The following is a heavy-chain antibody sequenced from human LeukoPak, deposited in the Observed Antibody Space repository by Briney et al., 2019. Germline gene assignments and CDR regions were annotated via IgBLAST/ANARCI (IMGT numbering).Heavy chain of an antibody. CDR3: AKYSDSSGYYAY. Sequence: SETLSLTCTVSGGSISSSSYYWGWIRQPPGKGLEWIGSIYYSGSTYYNPSLKSRVTISVDTSKNQFSLKLSSVTAADTAVYYCAKYSDSSGYYAYWGQGTLVTVSS. J-gene: IGHJ4*02. CDR1: GGSISSSSYY. CDR2: IYYSGST. V-gene: IGHV4-39*07. D-gene: IGHD3-22*01.